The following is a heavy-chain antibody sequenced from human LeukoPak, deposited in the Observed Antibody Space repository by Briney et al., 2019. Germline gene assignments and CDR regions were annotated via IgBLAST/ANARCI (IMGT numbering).Heavy chain of an antibody. D-gene: IGHD4-17*01. CDR3: AKRVGYGYGIDI. Sequence: GGSLRLSCAASGFTVSSNDMSWVRQAPGKGLEWVSIIASGGNTYYADSVKGRFTISRDNSKSTVFLQMNSLRAEDTAFYYCAKRVGYGYGIDIWGPGTMVTVSS. V-gene: IGHV3-53*01. J-gene: IGHJ3*02. CDR2: IASGGNT. CDR1: GFTVSSND.